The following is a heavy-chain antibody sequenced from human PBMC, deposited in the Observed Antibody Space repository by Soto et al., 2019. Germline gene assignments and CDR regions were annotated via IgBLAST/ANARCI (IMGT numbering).Heavy chain of an antibody. Sequence: QVQLVESGGGVVQPGRSLRLSCAASGFTFSSYGMHWVRQAPGKGLEWVAVIWYDGSNKYYADSVKGRFTISRDNSKNTLYLQMNSLRAEDTAVYYCARDLGITMVRGVIIAEYNWFDPLGQGTLVTVSS. CDR3: ARDLGITMVRGVIIAEYNWFDP. J-gene: IGHJ5*02. V-gene: IGHV3-33*01. D-gene: IGHD3-10*01. CDR2: IWYDGSNK. CDR1: GFTFSSYG.